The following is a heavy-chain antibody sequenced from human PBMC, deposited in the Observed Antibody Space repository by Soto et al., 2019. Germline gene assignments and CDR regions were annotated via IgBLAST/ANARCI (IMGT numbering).Heavy chain of an antibody. J-gene: IGHJ4*02. V-gene: IGHV2-70*01. Sequence: SGPTLVNPTQTLTLTCTFSGFSLSTSGMCVSWIRQPPGKALEWLALIDWDDDKYYSTSLKTRLTISKDTPKNQVVLTMTNMDPVDTATYYCARIRSSGWYFDYWGQGTLVTVSS. CDR2: IDWDDDK. CDR3: ARIRSSGWYFDY. D-gene: IGHD6-19*01. CDR1: GFSLSTSGMC.